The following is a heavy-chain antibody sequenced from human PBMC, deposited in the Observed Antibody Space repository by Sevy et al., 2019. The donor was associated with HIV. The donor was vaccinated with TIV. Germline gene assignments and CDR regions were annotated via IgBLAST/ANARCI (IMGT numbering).Heavy chain of an antibody. CDR2: IKQDGSEK. V-gene: IGHV3-7*03. CDR3: ARCITIFGVVNQYGMDV. CDR1: GFTFSSYW. D-gene: IGHD3-3*01. Sequence: GGSLRLSCAASGFTFSSYWMSWVRQAPGKGLEWVANIKQDGSEKYYVDSVKGRFTISRDNAKNSLYLQMNSPRAEDTAVYYCARCITIFGVVNQYGMDVWGQGTTVTVSS. J-gene: IGHJ6*02.